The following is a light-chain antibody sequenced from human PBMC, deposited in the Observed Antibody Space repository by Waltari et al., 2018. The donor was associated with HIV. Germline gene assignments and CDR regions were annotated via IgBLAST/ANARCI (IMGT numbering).Light chain of an antibody. V-gene: IGKV3-11*01. J-gene: IGKJ3*01. CDR2: DAS. CDR3: QQRSNWPPGFT. Sequence: EVVLTQSPATLSLSPGERATLSCRASQSINNYLAWFQQKPGQAPRLLIYDASHRATGIPARFRGSGSGTDFTLTISSLEPEDFAVYYCQQRSNWPPGFTFGPGTKVYIK. CDR1: QSINNY.